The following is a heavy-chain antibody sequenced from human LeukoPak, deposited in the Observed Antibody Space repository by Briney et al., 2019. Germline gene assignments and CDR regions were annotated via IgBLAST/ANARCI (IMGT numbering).Heavy chain of an antibody. CDR1: GGSLSSYY. CDR3: VGSSGIAARYFDY. J-gene: IGHJ4*02. Sequence: PSETLPLTCTVPGGSLSSYYWSWIRQPPGKGLEWIGYIYYSGSTNYNPSLKSRVTISVHTSTHQLSLHSRYVTAAHTAGYYFVGSSGIAARYFDYWGKETLVTVSS. CDR2: IYYSGST. V-gene: IGHV4-59*03. D-gene: IGHD6-6*01.